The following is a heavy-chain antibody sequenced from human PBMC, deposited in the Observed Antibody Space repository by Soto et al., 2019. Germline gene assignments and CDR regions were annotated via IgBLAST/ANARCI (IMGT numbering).Heavy chain of an antibody. D-gene: IGHD2-2*01. V-gene: IGHV4-59*01. CDR1: GGSISSYY. CDR3: ARYIVVVPAGGSGWFDP. CDR2: IYYSGST. Sequence: PSGTLSLTCTVSGGSISSYYWSWIRQPPGKGLEWIGYIYYSGSTNYNPSLKSRVTISVDTSKNQFTLKLSSVTAADTAVYYCARYIVVVPAGGSGWFDPWGQGTLVTVSS. J-gene: IGHJ5*02.